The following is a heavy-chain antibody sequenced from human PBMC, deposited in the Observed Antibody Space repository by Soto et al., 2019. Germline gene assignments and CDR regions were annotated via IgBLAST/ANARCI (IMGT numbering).Heavy chain of an antibody. CDR1: GFTFSSYS. V-gene: IGHV3-48*02. CDR2: ISSSSSTI. CDR3: ARTLGHSSGWYELNWFDP. D-gene: IGHD6-19*01. J-gene: IGHJ5*02. Sequence: EVQLVESGGGLVQPGGSLRLSCAASGFTFSSYSMNWVRQAPGKGLEWVSYISSSSSTIYYADSVKGRFTISRDNAKNSLYLQMNSLRDKDTAVYYCARTLGHSSGWYELNWFDPWGQGTLVTVSS.